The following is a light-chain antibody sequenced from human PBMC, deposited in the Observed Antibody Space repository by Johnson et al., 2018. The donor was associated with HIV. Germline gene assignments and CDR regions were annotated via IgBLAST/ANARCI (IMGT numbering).Light chain of an antibody. CDR1: TSNIETNT. V-gene: IGLV1-44*01. J-gene: IGLJ1*01. CDR2: RKN. Sequence: QSVLTQPPSVSGTPGQRVTISCSGSTSNIETNTVNWYQQLPGTAPKLLIYRKNHRASGVPDRFSGSKSGTSASLAIRGLQAEDEADYYCAAWDDSLNGYVFGTGTKVTVL. CDR3: AAWDDSLNGYV.